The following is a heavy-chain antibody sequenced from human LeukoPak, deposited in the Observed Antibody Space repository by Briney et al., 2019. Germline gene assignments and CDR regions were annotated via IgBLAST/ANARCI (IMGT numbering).Heavy chain of an antibody. CDR2: ISGSGGST. J-gene: IGHJ4*02. D-gene: IGHD2-8*01. Sequence: GGSLRLSCAASGFAFSSYAMSWVRQAPGKGLEWVSAISGSGGSTYYADSVKGRFTISRDNSKNTLYLQMNSLRAEDTAVYYCAKDFGDCSNGVCYGKPFDYWGQGTLVTASS. CDR3: AKDFGDCSNGVCYGKPFDY. V-gene: IGHV3-23*01. CDR1: GFAFSSYA.